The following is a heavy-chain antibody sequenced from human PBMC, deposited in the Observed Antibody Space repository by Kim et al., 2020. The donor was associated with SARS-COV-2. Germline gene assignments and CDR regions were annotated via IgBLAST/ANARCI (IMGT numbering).Heavy chain of an antibody. J-gene: IGHJ3*02. V-gene: IGHV3-53*01. CDR2: IYSGGST. CDR3: ARLALKLGPAFDI. Sequence: GGSLRLSCAASGFTVSSNYMSWVRQAPGKGLEWVSVIYSGGSTYYADSVKGRFTISRDNSKNTLYLQMNSLRAEHTAVYYCARLALKLGPAFDIWGQGTMVTVSS. CDR1: GFTVSSNY.